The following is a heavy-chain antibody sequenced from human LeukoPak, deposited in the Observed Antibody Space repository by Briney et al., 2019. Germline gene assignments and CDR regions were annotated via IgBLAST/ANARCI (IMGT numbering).Heavy chain of an antibody. CDR3: ARNRRIAAAGTGDY. CDR1: GYTFTGYY. V-gene: IGHV1-2*02. D-gene: IGHD6-13*01. CDR2: INPNSGGT. Sequence: ASMKVSCKASGYTFTGYYMHWVRQAPGQGLEWMGWINPNSGGTNYAQKFQGRVTMTRDTSISTAYMELSRLRSDDTAVYYCARNRRIAAAGTGDYWGQGTLVTVSS. J-gene: IGHJ4*02.